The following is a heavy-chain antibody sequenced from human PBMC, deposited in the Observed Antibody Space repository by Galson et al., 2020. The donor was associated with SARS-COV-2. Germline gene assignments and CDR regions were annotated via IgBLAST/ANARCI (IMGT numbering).Heavy chain of an antibody. V-gene: IGHV3-30*18. J-gene: IGHJ4*02. CDR1: GFTFSSYG. CDR3: AKDPSVLRYFDWLFFDY. Sequence: TGGSLRLSCAASGFTFSSYGMHWVRQAPGKGLEWVAVISYDGSNKYYADSVKGRFTISRDNSKNTLYLQMNSLRAEDTAVYYCAKDPSVLRYFDWLFFDYWGQGTLVTVSS. CDR2: ISYDGSNK. D-gene: IGHD3-9*01.